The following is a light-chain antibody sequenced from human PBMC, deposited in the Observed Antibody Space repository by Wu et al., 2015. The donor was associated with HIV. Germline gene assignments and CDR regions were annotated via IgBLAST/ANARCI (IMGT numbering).Light chain of an antibody. J-gene: IGKJ1*01. V-gene: IGKV1-5*03. Sequence: DIQMTQSPSTLSASVGDRVTITCRASQSIGNWLAWYQQKPGKAPKVLISRASALESGVPSRFSGSGSGTEFTLTINSLQPDDFATYHCLQYNSYSVTFGQGTKVEIK. CDR1: QSIGNW. CDR2: RAS. CDR3: LQYNSYSVT.